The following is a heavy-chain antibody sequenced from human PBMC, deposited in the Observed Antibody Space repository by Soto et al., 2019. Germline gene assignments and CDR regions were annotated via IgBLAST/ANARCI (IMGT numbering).Heavy chain of an antibody. D-gene: IGHD3-22*01. V-gene: IGHV3-23*01. CDR3: AKIPIPMIVVVTTSKLGY. Sequence: GGSLRLSCAASGFTFSSYAMSWVRQSPGKGLEWVSAISGSGGSTYYADSVKGRFTISRDNSKNTLYLQMNSLRAEDTAVYYCAKIPIPMIVVVTTSKLGYWGQGTLVTVSS. J-gene: IGHJ4*02. CDR1: GFTFSSYA. CDR2: ISGSGGST.